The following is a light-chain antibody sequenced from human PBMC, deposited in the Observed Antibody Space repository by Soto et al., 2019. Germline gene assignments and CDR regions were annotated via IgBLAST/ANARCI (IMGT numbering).Light chain of an antibody. J-gene: IGLJ1*01. CDR1: SSNIRNNY. CDR3: GTWDSSMSAYV. Sequence: QSVLTQPPSVSAAPGQKVTISCSGSSSNIRNNYVSWYQQLPGTAPKLLIYDNNKRPSGIPDRFSGSKSGTSATLGITGLQNGDEADYYCGTWDSSMSAYVFGTGTKVTVL. V-gene: IGLV1-51*01. CDR2: DNN.